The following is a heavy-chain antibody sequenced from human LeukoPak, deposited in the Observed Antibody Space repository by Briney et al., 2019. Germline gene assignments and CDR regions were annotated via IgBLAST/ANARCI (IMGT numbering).Heavy chain of an antibody. V-gene: IGHV1-2*02. CDR1: GYTFTGYY. D-gene: IGHD3-22*01. J-gene: IGHJ4*02. Sequence: ASVKVSCEASGYTFTGYYMHWVRQAPGQGLEWMGWINPNSGGTNYAQKFQGRVTMTRDTSISTAYLELSRLRSDDTAVYYCARDWDYYDSSGYLTDWGQGTLVTVSS. CDR3: ARDWDYYDSSGYLTD. CDR2: INPNSGGT.